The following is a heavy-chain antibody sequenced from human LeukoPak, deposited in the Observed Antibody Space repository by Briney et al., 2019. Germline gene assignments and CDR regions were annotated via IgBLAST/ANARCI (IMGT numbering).Heavy chain of an antibody. CDR3: VKRGEIATKSLDD. Sequence: GGSLRLSCAASGFTFSSYGMHWVRQAPGKGLEWVTVISYVGSERYYADFVKGRFTISRDHPRNTLSLQMNRLIVEDPAVYYWVKRGEIATKSLDDWGQGTLVTVSS. V-gene: IGHV3-30*18. CDR2: ISYVGSER. CDR1: GFTFSSYG. J-gene: IGHJ4*02. D-gene: IGHD5-24*01.